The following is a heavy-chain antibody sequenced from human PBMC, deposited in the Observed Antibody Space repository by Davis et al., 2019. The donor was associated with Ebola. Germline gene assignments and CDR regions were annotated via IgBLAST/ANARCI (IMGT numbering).Heavy chain of an antibody. D-gene: IGHD4-11*01. CDR3: ARSQYLDY. Sequence: GESLKISCAASGFIFSNYWMSWVRQAPGKGLEWVANVRQAGREKHYVDSVKGRFTISRDNSKNTLYLQMNSLRAEDTAVYYCARSQYLDYWGQGTLVTVSS. V-gene: IGHV3-7*01. CDR1: GFIFSNYW. CDR2: VRQAGREK. J-gene: IGHJ4*02.